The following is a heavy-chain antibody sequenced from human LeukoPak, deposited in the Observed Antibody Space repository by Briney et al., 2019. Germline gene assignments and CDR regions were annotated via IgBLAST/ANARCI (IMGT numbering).Heavy chain of an antibody. D-gene: IGHD3-22*01. Sequence: ASVKLSCTASGYTSTSYGISWVRQAPRHGLKWMGWISAYNGNTNYTQNLQGRVTMTTDTSTSTAYMELRSLRSDDTAVYYCARHITNYYDSRGYYYWGQGTLVTVSS. V-gene: IGHV1-18*01. CDR3: ARHITNYYDSRGYYY. CDR1: GYTSTSYG. CDR2: ISAYNGNT. J-gene: IGHJ4*02.